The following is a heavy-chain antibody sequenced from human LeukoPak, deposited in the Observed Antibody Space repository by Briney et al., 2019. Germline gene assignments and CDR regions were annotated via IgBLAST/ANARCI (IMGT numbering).Heavy chain of an antibody. CDR3: ARDNHYYDSSGHPDYYYYGMDV. V-gene: IGHV4-34*01. D-gene: IGHD3-22*01. J-gene: IGHJ6*02. CDR1: GGSFSGYY. Sequence: SETLSLTCAVYGGSFSGYYWSWIRQPPGKGLEWIGEINHSGSTNYNPSLKSRVTISVDTSKNQFSLKLSSVTAADTAVYYCARDNHYYDSSGHPDYYYYGMDVWGQGTTVTVSS. CDR2: INHSGST.